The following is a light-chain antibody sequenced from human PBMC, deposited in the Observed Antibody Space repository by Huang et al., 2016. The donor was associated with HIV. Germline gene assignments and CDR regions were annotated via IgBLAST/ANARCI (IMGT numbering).Light chain of an antibody. V-gene: IGKV3-15*01. Sequence: EILLTQSPATLSVSPGERVTRSCRASQSISNNLAWYQQKPGQAPRRLIYGASTRATAIPARFSGSASGTEFTLTISSLQSEDFAVYYCQQYHNWPPYTFGQGTKLEI. J-gene: IGKJ2*01. CDR3: QQYHNWPPYT. CDR1: QSISNN. CDR2: GAS.